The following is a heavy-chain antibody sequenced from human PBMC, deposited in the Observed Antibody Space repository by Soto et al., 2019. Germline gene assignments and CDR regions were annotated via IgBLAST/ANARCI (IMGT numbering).Heavy chain of an antibody. CDR3: AKSAEMVLLYYFDY. J-gene: IGHJ4*02. Sequence: GGSLRLSCAASGFPFSSYAMSWVRPAPGKGLEWVSAISGSGGSTYYADSVKGRFTISRDNSKNTLYLQMNSLRAEDTAVYYCAKSAEMVLLYYFDYWGQGTLVTVSS. D-gene: IGHD3-10*01. CDR2: ISGSGGST. CDR1: GFPFSSYA. V-gene: IGHV3-23*01.